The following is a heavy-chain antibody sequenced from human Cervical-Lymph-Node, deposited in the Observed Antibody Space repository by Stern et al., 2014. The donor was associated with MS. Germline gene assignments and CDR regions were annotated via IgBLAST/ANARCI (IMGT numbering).Heavy chain of an antibody. D-gene: IGHD6-13*01. CDR3: ARDSSSWYGVDY. Sequence: EDQLVESGGGLVKPGGSLRLSCAASGFTFSSYSMNWVRQAPGKGLEWVSSISSSSSYIYYADSVKGRFTISRDNAKNSLYLQMNSLRAEDTAVYYCARDSSSWYGVDYWGQGTLVTVSS. J-gene: IGHJ4*02. CDR1: GFTFSSYS. V-gene: IGHV3-21*01. CDR2: ISSSSSYI.